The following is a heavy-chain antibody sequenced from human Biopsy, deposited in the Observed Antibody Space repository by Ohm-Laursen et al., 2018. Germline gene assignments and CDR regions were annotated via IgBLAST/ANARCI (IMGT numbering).Heavy chain of an antibody. CDR2: MSHSGST. J-gene: IGHJ4*02. V-gene: IGHV4-34*01. CDR3: ARWEVGYSANDLRFDY. CDR1: RGSFGGYY. D-gene: IGHD5-12*01. Sequence: GTLSLTCTVSRGSFGGYYWTWIRQPPGKGLEWLGEMSHSGSTNHNPSLKSRVTISMDTSKNQFSLKLTSVTAADTAVYYCARWEVGYSANDLRFDYWGQGTLVTVSS.